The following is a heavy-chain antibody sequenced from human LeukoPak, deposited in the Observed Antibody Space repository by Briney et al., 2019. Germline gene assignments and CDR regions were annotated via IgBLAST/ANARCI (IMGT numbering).Heavy chain of an antibody. CDR3: ARRPDTAMVDFDY. CDR1: GFTFSSYS. Sequence: GGSLRLSCAASGFTFSSYSMNWVRQAPGKGLEWVSSISSSSSYIYYADSVKGRFTISRDNAKNSLYLQMNSLRAEDTAVYYCARRPDTAMVDFDYWGQGTLVTVSS. CDR2: ISSSSSYI. J-gene: IGHJ4*02. D-gene: IGHD5-18*01. V-gene: IGHV3-21*01.